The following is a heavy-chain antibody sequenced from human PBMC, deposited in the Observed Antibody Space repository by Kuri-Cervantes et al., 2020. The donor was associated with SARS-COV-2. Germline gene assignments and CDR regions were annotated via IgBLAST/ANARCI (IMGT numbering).Heavy chain of an antibody. V-gene: IGHV3-64*04. CDR2: ISSNGGST. CDR3: TTAATMVQGVIINFDY. D-gene: IGHD3-10*01. J-gene: IGHJ4*02. Sequence: RGSLRLSCSASGFTFSSYAMHWVRQAPGKGLEYVSAISSNGGSTYYADSVKGRFTISRDNSKNTLYLQMNSLKTEDTAVYYCTTAATMVQGVIINFDYWGQGTLVTVSS. CDR1: GFTFSSYA.